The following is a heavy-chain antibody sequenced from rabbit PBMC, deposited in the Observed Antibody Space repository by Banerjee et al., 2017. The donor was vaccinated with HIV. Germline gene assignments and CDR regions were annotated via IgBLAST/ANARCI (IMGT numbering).Heavy chain of an antibody. J-gene: IGHJ4*01. D-gene: IGHD4-2*01. CDR1: GFSFSGSYY. Sequence: QEQLVESGGGLVKPEGSLTLTCKASGFSFSGSYYMCWVRQAPGKGLEWIACIYAGSSSTYYASWAKGRFTISRTSSTTVTLQMTSLTAADTATYFCARDWAGSGGGRITFDLWGPGTLVTVS. CDR3: ARDWAGSGGGRITFDL. CDR2: IYAGSSST. V-gene: IGHV1S45*01.